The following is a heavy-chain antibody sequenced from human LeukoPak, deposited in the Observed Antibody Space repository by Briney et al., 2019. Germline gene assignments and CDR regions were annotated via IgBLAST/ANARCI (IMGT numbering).Heavy chain of an antibody. CDR2: IYYSGST. J-gene: IGHJ4*02. CDR1: GGSISSGDYY. D-gene: IGHD2-21*02. V-gene: IGHV4-30-4*01. Sequence: SETLSLTCTVSGGSISSGDYYWSWIRQPPGKGLEWIGYIYYSGSTYYNPSLKSRVTISVDTSKNQFSLKLSSVTAADTAVYYCARSFGDLVIYFDYWGQGTLVTVSS. CDR3: ARSFGDLVIYFDY.